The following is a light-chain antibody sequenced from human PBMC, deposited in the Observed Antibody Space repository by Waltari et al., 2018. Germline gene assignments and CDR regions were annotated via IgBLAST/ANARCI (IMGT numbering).Light chain of an antibody. J-gene: IGKJ1*01. CDR1: QSITRY. CDR3: QQTNTMPWT. CDR2: GAS. V-gene: IGKV1-39*01. Sequence: DIQLTQSPSSLPATIGDRVTVSCRASQSITRYLNWYQLQPGNAPKLLIYGASTLQSGIPSRFSGSGSGTDFTLTISSLQPEDFGIYYCQQTNTMPWTFGQGTKVEIK.